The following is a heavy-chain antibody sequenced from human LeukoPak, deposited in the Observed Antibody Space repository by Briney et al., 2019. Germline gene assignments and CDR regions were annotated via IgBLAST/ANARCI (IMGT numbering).Heavy chain of an antibody. J-gene: IGHJ4*02. V-gene: IGHV3-30*03. CDR3: ARGSGTYSLGFDY. D-gene: IGHD1-26*01. CDR2: ISYDGSNK. CDR1: GFTFSSYG. Sequence: GGSLRLSCAASGFTFSSYGMHWVRQAPGKGLEWVAVISYDGSNKYYADSVKGRFTISRDNSKNTLYLQMNSLRAEDTAVYYCARGSGTYSLGFDYWGQGTLVTVSS.